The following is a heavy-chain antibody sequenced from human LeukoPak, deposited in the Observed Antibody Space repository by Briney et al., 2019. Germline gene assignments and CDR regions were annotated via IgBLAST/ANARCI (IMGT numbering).Heavy chain of an antibody. CDR1: GFTVSSNY. CDR3: ARNLYYYDSSGYYYY. Sequence: RSGGSLRLSCATSGFTVSSNYMTWVRQAPGKGLEWVSVLFSGGSTYYAGSVKGRFTISRDNSKNMLYLQMNSLRAEDTAVYYCARNLYYYDSSGYYYYWGQGTLVTVSS. D-gene: IGHD3-22*01. J-gene: IGHJ4*02. CDR2: LFSGGST. V-gene: IGHV3-66*01.